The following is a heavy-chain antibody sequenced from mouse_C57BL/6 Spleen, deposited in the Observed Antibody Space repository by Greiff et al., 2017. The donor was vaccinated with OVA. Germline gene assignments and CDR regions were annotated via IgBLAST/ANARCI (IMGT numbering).Heavy chain of an antibody. V-gene: IGHV1-76*01. CDR1: GYTFTDYY. Sequence: VQLQQSGAELVRPGASVKLSCKASGYTFTDYYINWVKQRPGQGLEWIARIYPGSGNTYYNEKFKGKATLTAEKSSSTAYMQLSSLTSEDSAVYFCARGSLYYDYDGFAYWGQGTLVTVSA. J-gene: IGHJ3*01. CDR2: IYPGSGNT. D-gene: IGHD2-4*01. CDR3: ARGSLYYDYDGFAY.